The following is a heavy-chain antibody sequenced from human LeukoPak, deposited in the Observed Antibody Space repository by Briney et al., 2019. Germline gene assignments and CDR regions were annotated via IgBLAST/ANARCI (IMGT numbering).Heavy chain of an antibody. V-gene: IGHV3-66*02. Sequence: PGGSLRLSCAAPGSTVSGNYMSWVRQAPGKGLEWVSVIYSSDNTYYIDSVKGRFTISRDNSKNTLYLQMNSLRAEDTAVYYCAGRRVLDASFDYWGQGTLVTVSS. CDR1: GSTVSGNY. CDR3: AGRRVLDASFDY. J-gene: IGHJ4*02. D-gene: IGHD3-16*01. CDR2: IYSSDNT.